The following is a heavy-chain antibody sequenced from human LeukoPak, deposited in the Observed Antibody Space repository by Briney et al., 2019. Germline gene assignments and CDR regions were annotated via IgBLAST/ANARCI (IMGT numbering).Heavy chain of an antibody. V-gene: IGHV3-7*03. Sequence: GGSLRLSCAASGFTFSSYWMSWVRQAPGKGLEWVANIKQDGSEKYYVDSVKGRFTISRDNAKNSLYLQMNSLRAEDTAVCYCARDLKFYYGSGSYPDYWGQGTLVTVSS. CDR1: GFTFSSYW. D-gene: IGHD3-10*01. CDR2: IKQDGSEK. J-gene: IGHJ4*02. CDR3: ARDLKFYYGSGSYPDY.